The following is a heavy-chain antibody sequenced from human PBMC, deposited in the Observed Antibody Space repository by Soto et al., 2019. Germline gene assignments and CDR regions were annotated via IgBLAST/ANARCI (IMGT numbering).Heavy chain of an antibody. CDR2: ISWNSGSI. Sequence: SLRLSCAASGFTFDDYAMHWVRQAPGKGLEWVSGISWNSGSIGYADSVKGRFTISRDNAKNSLYLQMNSLRAEDTALYYCAKDGVAAAGTYYYYYMDVWGKGTTVTVSS. J-gene: IGHJ6*03. D-gene: IGHD6-13*01. CDR1: GFTFDDYA. CDR3: AKDGVAAAGTYYYYYMDV. V-gene: IGHV3-9*01.